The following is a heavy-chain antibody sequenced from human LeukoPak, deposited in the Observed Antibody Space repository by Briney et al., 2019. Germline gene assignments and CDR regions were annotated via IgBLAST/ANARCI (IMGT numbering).Heavy chain of an antibody. D-gene: IGHD3-10*01. CDR3: ARVVRGVIITYYYYGMDV. Sequence: ASVKVSCKASGYTFSNYAISWVRQAPGQGLEWMGWISAYNGNTNYAPKLQGRVTMTTDTSTSAAYMELRSLRSDDTAVYYCARVVRGVIITYYYYGMDVWGQGTTVTVSS. CDR2: ISAYNGNT. CDR1: GYTFSNYA. J-gene: IGHJ6*02. V-gene: IGHV1-18*01.